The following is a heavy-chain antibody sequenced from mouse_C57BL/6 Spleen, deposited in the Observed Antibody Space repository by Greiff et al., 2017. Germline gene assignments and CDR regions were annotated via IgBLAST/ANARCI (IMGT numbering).Heavy chain of an antibody. D-gene: IGHD1-1*01. V-gene: IGHV1-50*01. CDR2: IDPSDSYP. CDR1: GYTFTSYW. J-gene: IGHJ3*01. CDR3: ARGNYYGSPFAY. Sequence: QVQLQQPGAELLQPGASVTLSCKASGYTFTSYWMQWVKQRPGQGLEWLGEIDPSDSYPNSTQNFNGTAPLTVDTSSSTAYMQSSSLTSEDSAVYYCARGNYYGSPFAYWGQGTLVTGAA.